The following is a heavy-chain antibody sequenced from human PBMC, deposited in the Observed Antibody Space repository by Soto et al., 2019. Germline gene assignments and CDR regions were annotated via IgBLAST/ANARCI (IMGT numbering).Heavy chain of an antibody. V-gene: IGHV3-23*01. CDR1: GFTFSSYA. CDR2: IGGSGGST. J-gene: IGHJ4*02. Sequence: GGSLRLSCAASGFTFSSYAMNWVRQAPGKGLEWVSAIGGSGGSTSYTDSVKGRFTISRDNSKNTLYLQMNSQRAEDTAVYYCAKRKAAGGPYYFDYWGQGTLVTVSS. CDR3: AKRKAAGGPYYFDY. D-gene: IGHD6-13*01.